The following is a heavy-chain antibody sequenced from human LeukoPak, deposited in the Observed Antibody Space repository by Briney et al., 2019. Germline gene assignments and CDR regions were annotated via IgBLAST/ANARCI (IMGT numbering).Heavy chain of an antibody. Sequence: SGGSLRLSCAASGFTFSSYDMHWVRQAPGKGLEWVAVISYDGSNKYYADSVKGRFTISRDNSKNTLYLQMNSLRAEDTAVYYCAKDKDGYPDYWGQGTLVTVSS. CDR1: GFTFSSYD. D-gene: IGHD5-18*01. V-gene: IGHV3-30*18. CDR3: AKDKDGYPDY. CDR2: ISYDGSNK. J-gene: IGHJ4*02.